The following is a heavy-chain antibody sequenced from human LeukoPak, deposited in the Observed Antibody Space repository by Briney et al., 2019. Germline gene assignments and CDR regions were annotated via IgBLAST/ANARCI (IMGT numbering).Heavy chain of an antibody. Sequence: GGSLRLSCAASGFTFNNYYMNWVRQAPGKGLEWVAYIRYDESNKYYADSVKGRFTISRDNSKNTLYVQMHSLRAEDTAVYYCAKSIAVAGFAGGRTFDYWGQGILVTVSS. CDR2: IRYDESNK. D-gene: IGHD6-19*01. J-gene: IGHJ4*02. V-gene: IGHV3-30*02. CDR3: AKSIAVAGFAGGRTFDY. CDR1: GFTFNNYY.